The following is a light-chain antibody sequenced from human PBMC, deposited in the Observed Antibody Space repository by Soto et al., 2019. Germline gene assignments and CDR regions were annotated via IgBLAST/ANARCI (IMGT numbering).Light chain of an antibody. V-gene: IGKV3-20*01. J-gene: IGKJ1*01. Sequence: LTHYPGTPALARGASSTLADTASHRLSSSYLAWYQQKPGQAPRLLIYGASSRATGIPDRFSGSGSGTDFTLTISRMEPEHFVVYYCQQYGSSLWTFGQGTKV. CDR1: HRLSSSY. CDR3: QQYGSSLWT. CDR2: GAS.